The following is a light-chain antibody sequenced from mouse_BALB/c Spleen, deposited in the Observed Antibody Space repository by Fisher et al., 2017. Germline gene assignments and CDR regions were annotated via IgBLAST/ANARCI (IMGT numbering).Light chain of an antibody. V-gene: IGKV4-55*01. Sequence: IVLTQSPAILSASPGEKVTMTCSASSSVSYMYWYQQKPGSSPRLLIYDTSKLASGVPARFSGSGSGTSYSLTISSMEAEDAATYYCHQRSSTWTFGGGTKLEIK. J-gene: IGKJ1*01. CDR3: HQRSSTWT. CDR1: SSVSY. CDR2: DTS.